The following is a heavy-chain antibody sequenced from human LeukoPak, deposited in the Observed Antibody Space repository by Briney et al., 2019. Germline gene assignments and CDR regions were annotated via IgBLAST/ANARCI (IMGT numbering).Heavy chain of an antibody. CDR1: GGSISSGGYY. CDR2: IYYSGST. D-gene: IGHD4-17*01. J-gene: IGHJ4*02. Sequence: SSETLSLTCTVSGGSISSGGYYWSWIRQHPGKGLEWIGYIYYSGSTYYNPSLKSRVTISVDTSKNQFSLKLSSVTAADTAVYYCARRDDYGDYVFDYWGQGTLVTVSS. CDR3: ARRDDYGDYVFDY. V-gene: IGHV4-31*03.